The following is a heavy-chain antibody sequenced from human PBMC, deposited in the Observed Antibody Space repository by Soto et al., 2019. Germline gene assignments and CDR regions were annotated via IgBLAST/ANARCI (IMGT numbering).Heavy chain of an antibody. D-gene: IGHD5-18*01. CDR1: GFSILSYN. J-gene: IGHJ4*02. Sequence: SDTLSLTCTPLGFSILSYNWCWIRQPPGKGLEWIGYIYYSGSTNYNPSLKSRVTISVDTSKNQFSLKLSSVTAADTAVYYCARGRIQLWYPFDYWGQGTLVT. CDR2: IYYSGST. CDR3: ARGRIQLWYPFDY. V-gene: IGHV4-59*01.